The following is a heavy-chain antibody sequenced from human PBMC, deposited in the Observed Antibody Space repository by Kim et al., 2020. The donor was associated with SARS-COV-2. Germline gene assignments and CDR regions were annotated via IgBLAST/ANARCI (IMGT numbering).Heavy chain of an antibody. CDR1: GYTFTNYA. CDR2: INGGDGGT. V-gene: IGHV1-3*01. CDR3: ARAIRDPETFSVYFDY. D-gene: IGHD3-3*02. J-gene: IGHJ4*02. Sequence: ASVKVSCKASGYTFTNYAMHWVRQAPGQRLEWMGWINGGDGGTIYSQKFQGRVTITRDTSASAAYMELSSLRSEDTAVYYCARAIRDPETFSVYFDYWGQGTLVTVSS.